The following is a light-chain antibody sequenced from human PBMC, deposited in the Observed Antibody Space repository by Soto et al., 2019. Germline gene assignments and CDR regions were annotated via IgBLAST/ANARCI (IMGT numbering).Light chain of an antibody. V-gene: IGKV1-9*01. CDR3: QQFNSSPFT. Sequence: DIQLTQSPSFLSASVGHRLTITCRASQDIRSSLAWYQQKPGKAPNLLIYTVSTLQSGVPSRFSGSRSGTEFTLTIGSLQPEDFATYCCQQFNSSPFTFGGGTKVEI. J-gene: IGKJ4*01. CDR1: QDIRSS. CDR2: TVS.